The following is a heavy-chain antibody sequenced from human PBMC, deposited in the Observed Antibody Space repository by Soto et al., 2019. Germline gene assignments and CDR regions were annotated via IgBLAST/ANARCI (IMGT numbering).Heavy chain of an antibody. J-gene: IGHJ6*02. CDR2: INPNSGGT. D-gene: IGHD1-26*01. CDR3: AREELRSYYYGMDV. CDR1: GYTFTGYY. V-gene: IGHV1-2*04. Sequence: ASVKVSCKASGYTFTGYYMHWVRQAPGQGLEWMGWINPNSGGTNYAQKFQGWVTMTRDTSISTAYMELSRLRSDDTAVYYCAREELRSYYYGMDVWGQGTTVTSP.